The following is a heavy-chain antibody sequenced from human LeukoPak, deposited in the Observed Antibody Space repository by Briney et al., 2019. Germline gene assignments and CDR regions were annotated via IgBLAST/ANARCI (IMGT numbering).Heavy chain of an antibody. CDR3: ARRDPSKGWGAPGVDY. J-gene: IGHJ4*02. Sequence: PGRSLRLSCAASGFTFSSYGMHWVRQAPGKGLEWVAVISYDGSNKYYADSVKGRFTISRDNSKNTLYLQMNSLRAEDTAVYYCARRDPSKGWGAPGVDYWGQGTLVTVSS. CDR2: ISYDGSNK. V-gene: IGHV3-30*03. D-gene: IGHD3-16*01. CDR1: GFTFSSYG.